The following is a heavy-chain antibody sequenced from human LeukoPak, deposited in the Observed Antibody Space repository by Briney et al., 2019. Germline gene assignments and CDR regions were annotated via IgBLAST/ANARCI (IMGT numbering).Heavy chain of an antibody. Sequence: MASETLSLTCTVSGGSISSSSYYWGWIRQPPGKGLEWIGSIYYSGSTYYSPSLKSRVTISVDTSKNQFSLKLSSVTAADTAVYYCASGGPAVDYWGQGTLVTVSS. CDR1: GGSISSSSYY. V-gene: IGHV4-39*01. D-gene: IGHD2-2*01. CDR2: IYYSGST. CDR3: ASGGPAVDY. J-gene: IGHJ4*02.